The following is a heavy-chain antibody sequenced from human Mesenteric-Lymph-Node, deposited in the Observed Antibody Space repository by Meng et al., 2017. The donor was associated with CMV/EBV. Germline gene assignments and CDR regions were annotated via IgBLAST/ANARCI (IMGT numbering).Heavy chain of an antibody. J-gene: IGHJ4*02. CDR3: ARDSSTISKDY. D-gene: IGHD5/OR15-5a*01. CDR1: SESFSGYY. V-gene: IGHV3-48*03. Sequence: LSLTCAVYSESFSGYYYTWVRQAPGKGLEWVSYISSSGSTIYYADSVKGRFTIPRDNAKNSLYLQISSLRAEDTAVYYCARDSSTISKDYWGQGTLVTVSS. CDR2: ISSSGSTI.